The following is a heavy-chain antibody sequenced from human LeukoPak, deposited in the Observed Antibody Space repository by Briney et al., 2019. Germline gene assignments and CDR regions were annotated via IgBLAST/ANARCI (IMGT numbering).Heavy chain of an antibody. CDR1: GGSISNYY. CDR2: IYASGST. CDR3: ARTRARGAQFDY. V-gene: IGHV4-4*07. D-gene: IGHD3-10*01. J-gene: IGHJ4*02. Sequence: SETLSLTCTVSGGSISNYYWSCIRQPAGMGLEWIGRIYASGSTNYNPSLKSRVPMSVDTYNNQFSLNQSSVTAADTAVYYCARTRARGAQFDYWGQGTLVTVSS.